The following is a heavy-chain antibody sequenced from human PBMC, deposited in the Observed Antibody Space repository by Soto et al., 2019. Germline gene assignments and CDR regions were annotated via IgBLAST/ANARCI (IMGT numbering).Heavy chain of an antibody. Sequence: AGGSLRLSCAASGFTFSSYAMHWVRQAPGKGLEWVAVISYDGSNKYYADSVKGRFTISRDNSKNTLYLQMNSLRAEDTAVYYCARSLDRFLEWSPIDYWGQGTLVTVSS. CDR1: GFTFSSYA. J-gene: IGHJ4*02. CDR2: ISYDGSNK. CDR3: ARSLDRFLEWSPIDY. D-gene: IGHD3-3*01. V-gene: IGHV3-30-3*01.